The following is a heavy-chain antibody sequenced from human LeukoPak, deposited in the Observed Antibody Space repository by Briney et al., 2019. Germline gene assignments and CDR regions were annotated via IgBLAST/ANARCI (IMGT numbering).Heavy chain of an antibody. CDR3: AKVDVLLWFGELGTFDY. D-gene: IGHD3-10*01. Sequence: GRSLRLSCAASGFTFSSYAMSWVRQAPGKGLEWVSAISGSGGSTYYADSAKRRFTISRDNSKNTLHLQMNSLRAEDTAVYYCAKVDVLLWFGELGTFDYWGQGTLVTVSS. CDR1: GFTFSSYA. J-gene: IGHJ4*02. CDR2: ISGSGGST. V-gene: IGHV3-23*01.